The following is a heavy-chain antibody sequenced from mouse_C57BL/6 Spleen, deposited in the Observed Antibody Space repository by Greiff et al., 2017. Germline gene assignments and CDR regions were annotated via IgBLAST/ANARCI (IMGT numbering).Heavy chain of an antibody. D-gene: IGHD4-1*01. CDR3: ARGNWDERYFDV. V-gene: IGHV1-64*01. CDR1: GYPFTSYW. J-gene: IGHJ1*03. Sequence: QVQLKQPGAELVKPGASVKLSCKASGYPFTSYWMHWVKRRPGPGLEWIGMIHPNSGSTNYNAKFKSKATLTVDKSSSTGYMQLSSLTSEDSAVYYCARGNWDERYFDVWGTGTTVTVSS. CDR2: IHPNSGST.